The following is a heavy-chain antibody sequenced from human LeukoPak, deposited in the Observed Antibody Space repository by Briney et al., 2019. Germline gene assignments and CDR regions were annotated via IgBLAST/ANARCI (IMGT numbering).Heavy chain of an antibody. Sequence: SETLSLTCTVSGGSISSSSYYWGWIRQPPGKGLEWIGSIYYSGSTYYNPSLKSRVTISVDTSKNQFSLKLSSVTAADTAVYYCASVLTGFDAFDIWGQGTMVTVSS. CDR1: GGSISSSSYY. CDR2: IYYSGST. CDR3: ASVLTGFDAFDI. J-gene: IGHJ3*02. V-gene: IGHV4-39*07. D-gene: IGHD3-9*01.